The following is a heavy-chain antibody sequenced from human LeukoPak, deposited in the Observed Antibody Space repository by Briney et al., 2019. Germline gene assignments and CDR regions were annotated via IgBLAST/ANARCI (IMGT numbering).Heavy chain of an antibody. V-gene: IGHV4-4*07. Sequence: SETLSLTCTVSGGSISSYYWSWIRQPAGKGLEWTGRIYTSGSTNYNPSLKSRVTMSVDTSKNQFSLKLSSVTAADTAVYYCAREGIAVAGIVPEYYYGMDVWGQGTTVTVSS. J-gene: IGHJ6*02. CDR3: AREGIAVAGIVPEYYYGMDV. CDR1: GGSISSYY. D-gene: IGHD6-19*01. CDR2: IYTSGST.